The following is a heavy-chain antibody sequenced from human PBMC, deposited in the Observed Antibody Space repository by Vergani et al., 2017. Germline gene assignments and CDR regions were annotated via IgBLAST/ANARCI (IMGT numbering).Heavy chain of an antibody. CDR3: ARDRVDIVATTTYYYYYYGMDV. D-gene: IGHD5-12*01. V-gene: IGHV3-53*04. CDR1: GFMFTDTG. Sequence: EVQLVESGGGVVRPGRSLRLSCAASGFMFTDTGMGWVRQAPGKGLEWVSVIYSGGSTYYADSVKGRFTISRHNSKNTLYLQMNSLRAEDTAVYYCARDRVDIVATTTYYYYYYGMDVWGQGTTVTVSS. CDR2: IYSGGST. J-gene: IGHJ6*02.